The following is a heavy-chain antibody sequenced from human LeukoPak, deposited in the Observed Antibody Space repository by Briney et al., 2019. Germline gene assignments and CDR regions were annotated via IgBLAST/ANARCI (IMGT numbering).Heavy chain of an antibody. J-gene: IGHJ4*02. D-gene: IGHD2-8*01. CDR2: IYSGGTT. Sequence: GGSLRLPCAASGFIVSTNYMSWVRQAPGKGLEWVSVIYSGGTTYYADSVKGRFTISRDDSKNTVYLQMNNLRADDTAVYYCARDRTSYFDYWGQGTLVTVSS. CDR1: GFIVSTNY. V-gene: IGHV3-53*01. CDR3: ARDRTSYFDY.